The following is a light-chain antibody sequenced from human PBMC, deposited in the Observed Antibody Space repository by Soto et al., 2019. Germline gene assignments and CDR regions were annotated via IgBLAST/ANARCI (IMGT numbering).Light chain of an antibody. Sequence: EIGLPQFPAKLSASAWGGATLSCRAAQDVTTNFAWYQLKPGQAPRLLIEDASKRATGIPARFSGSGCGTDFTLVSSSLAPEDSAVYYCQQRSNWPTVGQGTRLEIK. J-gene: IGKJ5*01. CDR2: DAS. CDR1: QDVTTN. V-gene: IGKV3D-11*01. CDR3: QQRSNWPT.